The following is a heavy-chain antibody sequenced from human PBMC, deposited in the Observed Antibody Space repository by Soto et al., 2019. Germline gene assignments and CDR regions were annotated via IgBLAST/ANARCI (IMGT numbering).Heavy chain of an antibody. D-gene: IGHD4-4*01. CDR1: GGSITGYY. J-gene: IGHJ5*02. CDR3: ARHSYYSNPLRFDP. Sequence: QVQLQESGPGLVQPSETLSLTCTVSGGSITGYYWSWIRQPPGKGPEWIGNIHYSGSTNYNPSLKSRVTISVDTSKNQFSLRLSSVTAAETAVYYCARHSYYSNPLRFDPWGQGTLFTVSS. V-gene: IGHV4-59*08. CDR2: IHYSGST.